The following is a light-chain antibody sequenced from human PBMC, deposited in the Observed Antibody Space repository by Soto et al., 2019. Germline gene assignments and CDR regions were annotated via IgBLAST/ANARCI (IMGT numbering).Light chain of an antibody. CDR3: QKYNGAPFT. Sequence: DIQMTQSPSSLSASVGDRVTITCRASQGISNYLAWYQQKPGKVPKVLIYVASTLQSGVPSRFSGSGSGTDFPLTISSLQPEDVATYYCQKYNGAPFTVGPGTTVDIK. CDR2: VAS. J-gene: IGKJ3*01. V-gene: IGKV1-27*01. CDR1: QGISNY.